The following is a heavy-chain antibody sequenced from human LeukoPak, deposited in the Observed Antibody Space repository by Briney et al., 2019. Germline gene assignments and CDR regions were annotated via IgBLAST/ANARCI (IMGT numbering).Heavy chain of an antibody. CDR2: ISVYNGKT. D-gene: IGHD6-6*01. CDR3: ARDQGVIAARGDY. CDR1: GYTSSNYG. J-gene: IGHJ4*02. V-gene: IGHV1-18*01. Sequence: ASVTVSCKASGYTSSNYGISWVRQAPGQGLEWMGWISVYNGKTNYAQKLQGRFTMTTDTSTSTAYMELRSLRSDDTAVYYCARDQGVIAARGDYWGQGTLVTVSS.